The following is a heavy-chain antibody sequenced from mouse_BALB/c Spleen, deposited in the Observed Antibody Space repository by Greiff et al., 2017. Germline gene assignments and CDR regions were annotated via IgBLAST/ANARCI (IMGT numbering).Heavy chain of an antibody. CDR2: ISTYYGDA. J-gene: IGHJ2*01. V-gene: IGHV1S137*01. Sequence: QVQLQQSGAELVRPGVSVKISCKGSGYTFTDYAMHWVKQSHAKSLEWIGVISTYYGDASYNQKFKGKATMTVDKSSSTAYMELARLTSEDSAIYYCAREGYYGSSFDYWGQGTTLTVSS. D-gene: IGHD1-1*01. CDR3: AREGYYGSSFDY. CDR1: GYTFTDYA.